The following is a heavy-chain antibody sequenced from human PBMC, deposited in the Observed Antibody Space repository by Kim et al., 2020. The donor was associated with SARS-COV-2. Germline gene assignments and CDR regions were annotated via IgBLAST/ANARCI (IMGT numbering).Heavy chain of an antibody. D-gene: IGHD2-15*01. V-gene: IGHV3-30*04. Sequence: GGSLRLSCAASGFTFSSYAMHWVRQAPGKGLEWVAVISYDGSNKYYADSVKGRFTISRDNSKNTLYLQMNSLRAEDTAVYYCARDPGYSFDYYYGMDVWGQGTTVTVSS. CDR3: ARDPGYSFDYYYGMDV. CDR1: GFTFSSYA. CDR2: ISYDGSNK. J-gene: IGHJ6*02.